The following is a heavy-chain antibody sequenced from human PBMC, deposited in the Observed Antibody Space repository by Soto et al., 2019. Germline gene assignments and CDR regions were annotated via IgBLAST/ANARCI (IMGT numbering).Heavy chain of an antibody. CDR2: FVPIVGTT. CDR1: GGTFSSYT. J-gene: IGHJ4*02. D-gene: IGHD1-26*01. Sequence: VQLVQSGAEVKQPGSSVKVSCKASGGTFSSYTVTWVRQAPGQGLDWMGGFVPIVGTTDYSQNFQGRLTITADESATTGYMELSTLTSDDTARYYCAIGSTYSGEFEFWGQVTLVTVSS. V-gene: IGHV1-69*01. CDR3: AIGSTYSGEFEF.